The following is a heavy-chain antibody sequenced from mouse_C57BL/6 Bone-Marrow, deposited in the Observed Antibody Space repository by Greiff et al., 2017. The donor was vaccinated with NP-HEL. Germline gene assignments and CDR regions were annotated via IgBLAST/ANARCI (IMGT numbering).Heavy chain of an antibody. V-gene: IGHV1-81*01. Sequence: VQLQESGAELARPGASVKLSCKASGYTFTSYGISWVKQRPGQGLEWIGEIYPRSGNTYYNEKFKGKATLTADKSSSTAYMELRSLTSEDSAVYFCARDYYGSSHGDYWGQGTTLTVSS. CDR2: IYPRSGNT. CDR1: GYTFTSYG. D-gene: IGHD1-1*01. J-gene: IGHJ2*01. CDR3: ARDYYGSSHGDY.